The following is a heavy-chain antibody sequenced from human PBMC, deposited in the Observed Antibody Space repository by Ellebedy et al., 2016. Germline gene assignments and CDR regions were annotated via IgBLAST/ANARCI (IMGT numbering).Heavy chain of an antibody. Sequence: GGSLRLXXAASGFTFSNYAMSWVRQAPGKGLEWVSSIRASGDGPYYADSVKGRFTISKDNSKNMVYLQMDNLRAEDTALYYCAKSLWFGELLEFDFWGQGTQVTVSS. CDR2: IRASGDGP. CDR1: GFTFSNYA. V-gene: IGHV3-23*01. CDR3: AKSLWFGELLEFDF. J-gene: IGHJ4*02. D-gene: IGHD3-10*01.